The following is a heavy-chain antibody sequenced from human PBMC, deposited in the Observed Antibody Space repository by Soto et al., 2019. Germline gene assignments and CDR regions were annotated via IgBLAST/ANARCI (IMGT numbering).Heavy chain of an antibody. CDR1: GFTVSSNY. V-gene: IGHV3-53*04. CDR2: IYSGGST. CDR3: ARDSPARGGMIGRETRA. D-gene: IGHD3-16*01. J-gene: IGHJ4*02. Sequence: EVQLVESGGGLVQPGGSLRLSCAASGFTVSSNYMSWVRQAPGKGLEWVSVIYSGGSTYYADSVKGRFTISRHNSKNTLYLQMNSLRAEDTAVYYCARDSPARGGMIGRETRAWGQGTLVTVSS.